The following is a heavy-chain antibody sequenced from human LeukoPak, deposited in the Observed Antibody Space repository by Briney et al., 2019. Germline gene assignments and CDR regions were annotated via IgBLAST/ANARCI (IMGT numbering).Heavy chain of an antibody. Sequence: GGSLRLSCAASGFTFSSYWMSWVRQAPGKGLEWVANIKQDGSEKYYVDSVKGRFTISRDNAKNSLYLQMNSLRAEDTAVYYCARVSDRDGYDYDYWGQGTLVTVSS. CDR1: GFTFSSYW. V-gene: IGHV3-7*01. J-gene: IGHJ4*02. CDR2: IKQDGSEK. D-gene: IGHD5-24*01. CDR3: ARVSDRDGYDYDY.